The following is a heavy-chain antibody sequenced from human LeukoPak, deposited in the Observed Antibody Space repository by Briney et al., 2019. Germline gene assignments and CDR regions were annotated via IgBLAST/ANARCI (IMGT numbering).Heavy chain of an antibody. J-gene: IGHJ4*02. CDR2: ISYDGSNK. CDR3: ARARGYCTNGVCYTGLLDYYYFDY. CDR1: GFTFSSYA. D-gene: IGHD2-8*01. Sequence: PGGSLRLSCAASGFTFSSYAMHWVRQAPGKGLEWVAVISYDGSNKYYADSVKGRFTISRDNSKNALYLQMNSLRAEDTAVYYCARARGYCTNGVCYTGLLDYYYFDYWGQGTLVTVSS. V-gene: IGHV3-30*04.